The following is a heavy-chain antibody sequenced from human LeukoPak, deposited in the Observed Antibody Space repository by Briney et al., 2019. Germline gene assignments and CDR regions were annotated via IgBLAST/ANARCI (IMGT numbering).Heavy chain of an antibody. V-gene: IGHV3-23*01. CDR3: AKDLTVTAIGGPPRSVDY. CDR2: ISGSGGST. J-gene: IGHJ4*02. Sequence: GGSLRLSCAASGFTFSSYAMSWVRQAPGKGLEWGSAISGSGGSTYYADSVKGRFTISRDNSKNTLYLQMNSLRAEDTAVYYCAKDLTVTAIGGPPRSVDYWGQGTLVTVSS. CDR1: GFTFSSYA. D-gene: IGHD2-21*02.